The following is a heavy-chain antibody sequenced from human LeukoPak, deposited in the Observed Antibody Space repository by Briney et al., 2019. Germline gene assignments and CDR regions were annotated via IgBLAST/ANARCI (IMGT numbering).Heavy chain of an antibody. J-gene: IGHJ3*02. V-gene: IGHV3-30*04. CDR2: ISYDGSNK. Sequence: GGSLRLSCAASGFTFSSYAMHWVRRAPGKGLEWVAVISYDGSNKYYADSVKGRFTISRDNSKNTLYLQMNSLRAEDAAVYYCARDYCSGGSCYSGAFDIWGQGTMVTVSS. CDR1: GFTFSSYA. CDR3: ARDYCSGGSCYSGAFDI. D-gene: IGHD2-15*01.